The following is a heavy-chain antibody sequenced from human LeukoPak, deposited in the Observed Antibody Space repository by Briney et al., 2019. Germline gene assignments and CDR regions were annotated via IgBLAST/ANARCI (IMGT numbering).Heavy chain of an antibody. CDR3: ARASDFWSGYLYYYYTDV. J-gene: IGHJ6*03. Sequence: PSETLSLTCTVSGGSISSYSWSWIRQPPGKGLEWIGYIYYSGSTNYNPSLKSRVTISVDTSKNQFSLKLSSVTAADTAVYYCARASDFWSGYLYYYYTDVWGKGTTVTVSS. V-gene: IGHV4-59*01. CDR1: GGSISSYS. CDR2: IYYSGST. D-gene: IGHD3-3*01.